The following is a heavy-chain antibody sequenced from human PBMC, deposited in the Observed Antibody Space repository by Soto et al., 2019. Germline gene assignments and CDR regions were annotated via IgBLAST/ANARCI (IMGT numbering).Heavy chain of an antibody. J-gene: IGHJ4*02. Sequence: PGGSLRLSCAASGFTFSSYWMSWVRQAPGKGLEWVANIKQDGSEKYYVDSVKGRFTISRDNAKNSLYLQMNSLRAEDTAVYYCARDPPPRYGSPSGCFDYWGPGTLVTVSS. CDR2: IKQDGSEK. CDR3: ARDPPPRYGSPSGCFDY. V-gene: IGHV3-7*01. CDR1: GFTFSSYW. D-gene: IGHD3-10*01.